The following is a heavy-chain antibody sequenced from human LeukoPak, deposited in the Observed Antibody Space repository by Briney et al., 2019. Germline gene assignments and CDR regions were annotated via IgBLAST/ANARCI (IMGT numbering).Heavy chain of an antibody. J-gene: IGHJ4*02. V-gene: IGHV3-23*01. CDR3: AKEEGGIAAAGTDYFDY. Sequence: GGSLRLSCAASGFTFSSYAMSWVRQAPGKGLEWVSAISGSGGSTYYADSVKGRFTISRDNSKNTLYLQMNSLRAEDTAVYYCAKEEGGIAAAGTDYFDYWGQGTLVTVSS. CDR2: ISGSGGST. CDR1: GFTFSSYA. D-gene: IGHD6-13*01.